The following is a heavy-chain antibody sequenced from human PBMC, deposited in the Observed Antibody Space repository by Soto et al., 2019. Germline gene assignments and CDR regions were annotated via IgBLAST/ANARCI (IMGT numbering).Heavy chain of an antibody. V-gene: IGHV3-30-3*01. CDR3: ARGTVWSGANWFDP. Sequence: QVQLVESGGGVVQPGRSLRLSCAASGFTFSSYAMHWVRQAPGKGLEWVAGISYDGSNTYYADSVKGRFTISRDNAKNTLYLQMNSLRAEDTAVYYCARGTVWSGANWFDPWGQGTLVTVSS. CDR2: ISYDGSNT. J-gene: IGHJ5*02. D-gene: IGHD3-3*01. CDR1: GFTFSSYA.